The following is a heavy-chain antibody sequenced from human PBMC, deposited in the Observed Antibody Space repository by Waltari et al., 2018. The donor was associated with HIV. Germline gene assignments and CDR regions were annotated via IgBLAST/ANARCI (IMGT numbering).Heavy chain of an antibody. J-gene: IGHJ4*02. Sequence: QIRLFQSDHAVRKPGASVTISCRTSGYTFINYHVTWMRQSLVPRLDWMGGITRYTANTNYTRESQGRVTLTTDAAAATAYLELRDLRPDDTAMYFCTRGNIWGSYRYFDYWGPGTLVTVS. CDR3: TRGNIWGSYRYFDY. V-gene: IGHV1-18*01. D-gene: IGHD3-16*02. CDR2: ITRYTANT. CDR1: GYTFINYH.